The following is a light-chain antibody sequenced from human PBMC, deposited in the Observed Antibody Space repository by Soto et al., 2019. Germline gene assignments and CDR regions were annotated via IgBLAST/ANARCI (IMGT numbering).Light chain of an antibody. Sequence: QLALTQPPSVSGAPGQRVTISCTGSSSNIGAGYDVPWYQQLPGTAPKLLIYGNSNRPSGVPDRFSGSKSGTSASLAITGLQAEDDADYYCQSYDSSLSGWVFGGGTKLTVL. CDR1: SSNIGAGYD. CDR2: GNS. V-gene: IGLV1-40*01. J-gene: IGLJ3*02. CDR3: QSYDSSLSGWV.